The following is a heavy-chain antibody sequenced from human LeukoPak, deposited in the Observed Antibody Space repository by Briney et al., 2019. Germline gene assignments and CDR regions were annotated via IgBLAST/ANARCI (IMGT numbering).Heavy chain of an antibody. CDR1: GVSFNDYY. CDR2: INHSGYT. V-gene: IGHV4-34*01. D-gene: IGHD1-26*01. J-gene: IGHJ5*02. CDR3: ARAPLGSPAWFDP. Sequence: SETLSLTCAVSGVSFNDYYWSWVRQTPGKGLEWIGEINHSGYTNDSPSLKSRVTLSIDTSKNQFSLKLSSVTAADTAVYYCARAPLGSPAWFDPWGQGTLVTVSS.